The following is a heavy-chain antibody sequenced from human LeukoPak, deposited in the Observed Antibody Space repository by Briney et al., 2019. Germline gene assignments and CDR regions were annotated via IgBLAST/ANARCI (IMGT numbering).Heavy chain of an antibody. D-gene: IGHD5-18*01. V-gene: IGHV5-51*01. CDR2: IHPGDSDT. J-gene: IGHJ4*02. CDR3: ARFGSPDQNVDTAMLTSFDY. CDR1: GYSFTSYW. Sequence: GESLKISCKGSGYSFTSYWIGWVREMPGKGLGWMAIIHPGDSDTRYSPSFQGQVTISADKSISTAYLQWSSLKASDTAMYYCARFGSPDQNVDTAMLTSFDYWGPGTLVTVSS.